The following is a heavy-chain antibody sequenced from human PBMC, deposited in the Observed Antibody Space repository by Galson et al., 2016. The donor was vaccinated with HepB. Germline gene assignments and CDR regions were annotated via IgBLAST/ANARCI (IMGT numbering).Heavy chain of an antibody. V-gene: IGHV4-61*01. Sequence: SETLSLTCTVSGGSVSSASYYWSWIRQPPGKGLEWIGYIFDIGSTNYNPSLKRRVTTSVDTSKNQFSLKLTSVTAADTAVYYCARGGVVNSYWYFDLWGRGTLVTVSS. CDR3: ARGGVVNSYWYFDL. CDR2: IFDIGST. D-gene: IGHD3-3*01. CDR1: GGSVSSASYY. J-gene: IGHJ2*01.